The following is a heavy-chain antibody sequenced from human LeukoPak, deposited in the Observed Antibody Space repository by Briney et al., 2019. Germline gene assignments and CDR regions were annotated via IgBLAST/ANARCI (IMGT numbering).Heavy chain of an antibody. CDR3: ARDHVRQQLPDY. D-gene: IGHD6-13*01. J-gene: IGHJ4*02. Sequence: NTSETLSLTCTVSGGSISSYYWSWIRQPAGKGLEWIGRIYTSGSTNYNPSLKSRVTMSVDTSKNQFSLKLSSVTVADTAVYYCARDHVRQQLPDYWGQATLVTVSS. V-gene: IGHV4-4*07. CDR2: IYTSGST. CDR1: GGSISSYY.